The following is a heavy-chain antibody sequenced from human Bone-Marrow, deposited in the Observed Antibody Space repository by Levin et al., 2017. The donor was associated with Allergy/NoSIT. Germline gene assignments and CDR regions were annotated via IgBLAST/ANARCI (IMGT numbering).Heavy chain of an antibody. CDR1: GFTFSSYA. Sequence: GESLKISCAASGFTFSSYAMSWVRQAPGKGLEWVSAISGSGGSTYYADSVKGRFTISRDNSKNTLYLQMNSLRAEDTAVYYCAKRGIRGVITMIVYNYYYGMDVWGQGTTVTVSS. CDR3: AKRGIRGVITMIVYNYYYGMDV. J-gene: IGHJ6*02. V-gene: IGHV3-23*01. D-gene: IGHD3-22*01. CDR2: ISGSGGST.